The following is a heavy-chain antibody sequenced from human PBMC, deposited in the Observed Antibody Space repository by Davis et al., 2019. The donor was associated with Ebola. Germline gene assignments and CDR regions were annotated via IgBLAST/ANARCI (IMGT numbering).Heavy chain of an antibody. CDR2: IYYSGST. D-gene: IGHD6-19*01. Sequence: SETLSLTCTVSGGSISSGGYYWSWIRQHPGKGLEWIGYIYYSGSTNYNPSLKSRVTISVDTSKNQFSLKLSSGTAADTAVYYCARARMSGWYFFDSWGQGTLVTVSS. V-gene: IGHV4-61*08. CDR1: GGSISSGGYY. CDR3: ARARMSGWYFFDS. J-gene: IGHJ4*02.